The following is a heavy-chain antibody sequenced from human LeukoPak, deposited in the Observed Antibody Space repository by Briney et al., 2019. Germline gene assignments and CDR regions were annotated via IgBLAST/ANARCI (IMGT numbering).Heavy chain of an antibody. Sequence: SETLSLTCTVSGGSISSYYWSWIRQPPGKGLEWIGYIYYSGSTNYNPSLKSRVTISVDTSKNQFSLKLSSVTAADTAVYYCARDSYSSSWDDAFDIWGQGTMVTVSS. D-gene: IGHD6-13*01. CDR2: IYYSGST. J-gene: IGHJ3*02. CDR3: ARDSYSSSWDDAFDI. CDR1: GGSISSYY. V-gene: IGHV4-59*01.